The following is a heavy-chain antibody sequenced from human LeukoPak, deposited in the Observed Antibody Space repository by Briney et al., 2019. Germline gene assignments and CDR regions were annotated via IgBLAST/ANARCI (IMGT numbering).Heavy chain of an antibody. D-gene: IGHD2-2*01. CDR1: GGSISSYY. Sequence: PSETLSLTCTVSGGSISSYYWSWIRQPPGKGLEWIGYIYYSGSTNYNPSLKSRVTISVDTSKNQFSLKLSSVTAADTAVYYCARGQEGYCSSTSCPPHYYYYMDVWGKGTTVTVSS. V-gene: IGHV4-59*01. J-gene: IGHJ6*03. CDR2: IYYSGST. CDR3: ARGQEGYCSSTSCPPHYYYYMDV.